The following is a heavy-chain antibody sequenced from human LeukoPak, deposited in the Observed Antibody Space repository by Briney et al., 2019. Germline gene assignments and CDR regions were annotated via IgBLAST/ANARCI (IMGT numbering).Heavy chain of an antibody. D-gene: IGHD6-13*01. V-gene: IGHV4-34*01. CDR3: ARGRQQLVTSRFDY. J-gene: IGHJ4*02. Sequence: KPSETLSLTCAVYGGSFSGYYWSWIRQPPGKGLEWIGEINHSGSTNYNPSLKSRVTISVDTSKNQFSLKLSSVTAADTAVYYCARGRQQLVTSRFDYWGQGTLVTVSS. CDR2: INHSGST. CDR1: GGSFSGYY.